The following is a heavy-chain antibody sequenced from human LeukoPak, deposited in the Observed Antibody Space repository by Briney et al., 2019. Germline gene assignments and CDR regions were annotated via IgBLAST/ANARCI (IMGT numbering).Heavy chain of an antibody. Sequence: PGGSLRLSCAASGFTFSSYSMNWVRQAPGKGLEWVSYISSSSSTIYYADSVKGRFTISRDNAKNSLYLQMNSLRAEDTAVYYCARGVVTPPFGYWGQGTLVTVSS. CDR3: ARGVVTPPFGY. V-gene: IGHV3-48*01. CDR1: GFTFSSYS. CDR2: ISSSSSTI. D-gene: IGHD4-23*01. J-gene: IGHJ4*02.